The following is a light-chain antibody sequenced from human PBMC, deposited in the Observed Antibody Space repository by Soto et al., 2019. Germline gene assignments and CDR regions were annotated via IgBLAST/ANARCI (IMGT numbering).Light chain of an antibody. CDR3: QQYYSMPPPT. V-gene: IGKV4-1*01. CDR1: QSVLHTSNNENY. CDR2: WAS. J-gene: IGKJ2*01. Sequence: DIVMTQSPDSLAVSLGERATINCKSSQSVLHTSNNENYLAWYQLKAGQPPKLLIYWASTRESGVPDRFSGSGSWTDFTLTISSLQAEDVAVYYCQQYYSMPPPTVGQGNRVEIK.